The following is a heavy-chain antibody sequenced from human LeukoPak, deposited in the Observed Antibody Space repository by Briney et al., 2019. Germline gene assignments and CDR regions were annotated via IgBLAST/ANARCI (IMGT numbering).Heavy chain of an antibody. CDR1: GGSFSGYY. V-gene: IGHV4-34*01. D-gene: IGHD3-22*01. J-gene: IGHJ4*02. CDR3: ARGYDSSGYYPWYFDY. CDR2: INHSGST. Sequence: SETLSLTCAVCGGSFSGYYWSWIRQPPGKGLEWIGEINHSGSTNYNPSLKSRVTISVDTSKNQFSLKLSSVTAADTAVYYCARGYDSSGYYPWYFDYWGQGTLVTVSS.